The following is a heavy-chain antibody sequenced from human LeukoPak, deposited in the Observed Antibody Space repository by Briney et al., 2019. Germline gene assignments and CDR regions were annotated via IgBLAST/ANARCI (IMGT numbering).Heavy chain of an antibody. Sequence: SGPTLVNPTQALSLTCTFSGFSLSTSGMRVSWIPQPPGKALEWLARIDWDDDKFYSTSLKHRLTISKDTSKNQVVLTMTNMDPVDTATYYCARTATARGDDYWGQGTLVTVSS. CDR3: ARTATARGDDY. V-gene: IGHV2-70*04. J-gene: IGHJ4*02. D-gene: IGHD3-10*01. CDR1: GFSLSTSGMR. CDR2: IDWDDDK.